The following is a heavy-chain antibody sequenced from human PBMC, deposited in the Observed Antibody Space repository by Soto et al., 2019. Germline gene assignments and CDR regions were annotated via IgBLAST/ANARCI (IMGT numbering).Heavy chain of an antibody. CDR3: ARLSGWANWVDP. D-gene: IGHD6-19*01. CDR2: IYTSGST. CDR1: DGSISGYY. V-gene: IGHV4-4*07. Sequence: QVQLQESGPGLVKPSETLSLTCTVSDGSISGYYWTWIRQPAGKGLEWIGRIYTSGSTNYNASLKRRVTVSVDTSKNHFSLKLTSVTAADTAVYYCARLSGWANWVDPWGQGTLVTVSS. J-gene: IGHJ5*02.